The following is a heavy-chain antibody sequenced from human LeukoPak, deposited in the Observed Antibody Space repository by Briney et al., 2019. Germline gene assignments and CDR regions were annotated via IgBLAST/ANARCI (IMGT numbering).Heavy chain of an antibody. CDR3: ARDLRPYYYDSSGYYYGYYYMDV. CDR1: GGSISSGSYY. V-gene: IGHV4-61*02. D-gene: IGHD3-22*01. CDR2: IYTSGST. Sequence: PSETLSLTCTVSGGSISSGSYYWSWIRQPAGKGLEWIGRIYTSGSTNYNPSLKSRVTTSVDTSKNQFSLKLSSVTAADTAVYYCARDLRPYYYDSSGYYYGYYYMDVWGKGTTVTVSS. J-gene: IGHJ6*03.